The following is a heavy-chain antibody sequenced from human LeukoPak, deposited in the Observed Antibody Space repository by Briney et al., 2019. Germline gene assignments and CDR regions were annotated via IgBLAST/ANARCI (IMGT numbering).Heavy chain of an antibody. V-gene: IGHV3-66*01. CDR3: GYSSSWYFNFDY. CDR2: IYSGGST. D-gene: IGHD6-13*01. CDR1: GFTVSSNY. Sequence: GGSLRLSCAASGFTVSSNYMSWVRQAPGKVLEWVSVIYSGGSTYYADSVKGRFTISRDNSKNTLYLQMNSLRAEDTAVYYCGYSSSWYFNFDYWGQGTLVTVSS. J-gene: IGHJ4*02.